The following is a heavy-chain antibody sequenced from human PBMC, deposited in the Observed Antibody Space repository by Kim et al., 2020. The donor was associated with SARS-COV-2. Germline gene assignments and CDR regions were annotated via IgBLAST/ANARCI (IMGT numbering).Heavy chain of an antibody. D-gene: IGHD3-10*02. CDR1: GFSFSINA. J-gene: IGHJ6*02. V-gene: IGHV3-23*01. CDR3: AKHVKGYYYYAMDV. CDR2: TGSTGRST. Sequence: GGSLRLSCVASGFSFSINAMTWVRQAPGKGLEWVSATGSTGRSTYYADSVKGRFIISRDNSENTLYLQMNSLRAEDTAVYYCAKHVKGYYYYAMDVWGQGTTVTVSS.